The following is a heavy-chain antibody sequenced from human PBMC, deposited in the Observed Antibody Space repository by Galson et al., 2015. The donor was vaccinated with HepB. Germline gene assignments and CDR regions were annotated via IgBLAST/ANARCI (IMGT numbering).Heavy chain of an antibody. CDR1: GGTFSSYA. CDR3: ASPTIFGVVVIDAFDI. Sequence: SVKVSCKASGGTFSSYAISWVRQAPGQGLEWMGRIIPILGIANYAQKFQGRVTITADKSTSTAYMELSSLRSEDTAVYYCASPTIFGVVVIDAFDIWGQGTMVTVSS. CDR2: IIPILGIA. V-gene: IGHV1-69*04. J-gene: IGHJ3*02. D-gene: IGHD3-3*01.